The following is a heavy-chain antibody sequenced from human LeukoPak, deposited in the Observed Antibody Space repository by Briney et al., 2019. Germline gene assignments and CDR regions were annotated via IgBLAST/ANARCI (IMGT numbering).Heavy chain of an antibody. CDR2: IWYDGSKN. D-gene: IGHD2-21*02. J-gene: IGHJ6*02. V-gene: IGHV3-33*01. CDR3: ARGVYCGGDCYPIPAYGMDV. Sequence: PGGSLRLSCAASGFTFSSYGMHWVRQAPGKGLEWVAVIWYDGSKNYYADSMKGRFTISRDNSTNTLYLQMNSLRAEDTAVYYCARGVYCGGDCYPIPAYGMDVWGQGTTVTVSS. CDR1: GFTFSSYG.